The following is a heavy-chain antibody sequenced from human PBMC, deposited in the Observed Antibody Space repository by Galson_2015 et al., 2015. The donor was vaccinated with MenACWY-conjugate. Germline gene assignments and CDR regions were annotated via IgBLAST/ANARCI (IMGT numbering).Heavy chain of an antibody. Sequence: SLRLSCAATGFTFSNYAMGWVRQAPGKGLEWVSVITGGGGNTYDADSVKGRFAISRDNSKNTLYLQMNRLRAEDTAVYYCAKGRPQDGMDVWGQGTTVTVSS. CDR2: ITGGGGNT. CDR3: AKGRPQDGMDV. V-gene: IGHV3-23*01. CDR1: GFTFSNYA. D-gene: IGHD6-6*01. J-gene: IGHJ6*02.